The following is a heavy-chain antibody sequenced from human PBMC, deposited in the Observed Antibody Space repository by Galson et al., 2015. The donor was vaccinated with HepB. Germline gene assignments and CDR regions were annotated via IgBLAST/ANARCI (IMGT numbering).Heavy chain of an antibody. J-gene: IGHJ6*02. Sequence: SVKVSCKASGGTFSSYAISWVRQAPGQGLEWMGGIIPIFGTANYAQKFQGRVTITADESTSTAYMELSSLRSEDTAVYYCARGDCSSTSCYAGIRVGYYGMDVWGQGTTVTVSS. D-gene: IGHD2-2*01. CDR3: ARGDCSSTSCYAGIRVGYYGMDV. CDR2: IIPIFGTA. V-gene: IGHV1-69*13. CDR1: GGTFSSYA.